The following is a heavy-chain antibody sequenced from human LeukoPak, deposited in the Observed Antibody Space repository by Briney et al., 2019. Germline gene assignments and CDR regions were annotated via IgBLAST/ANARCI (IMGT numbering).Heavy chain of an antibody. J-gene: IGHJ4*02. Sequence: GGSLRLSCAASGCTFRSYWMSWVRQAPGKGLEWVANINQGGSVKYYADSVKGRFTISRDDAKNSLYVQMNSLRDEDTAVYYCARVGYSGWNLEYWGQGTLVTVSS. CDR1: GCTFRSYW. CDR3: ARVGYSGWNLEY. D-gene: IGHD5-12*01. V-gene: IGHV3-7*01. CDR2: INQGGSVK.